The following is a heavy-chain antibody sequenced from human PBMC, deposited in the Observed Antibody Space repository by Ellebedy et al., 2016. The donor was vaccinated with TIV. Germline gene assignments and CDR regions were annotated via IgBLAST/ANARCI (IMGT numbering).Heavy chain of an antibody. V-gene: IGHV3-74*01. CDR1: GFIFYTYG. Sequence: GESLKISCTGSGFIFYTYGMHWVRQAPGKGLEWVSRIYTDGSSTNYADSVKGRFTISRDNAKNTLYLQMNSLRAEDTAVYYCARDDDPNSGYDPYYYFDLWGRGTLVTVSS. CDR3: ARDDDPNSGYDPYYYFDL. CDR2: IYTDGSST. J-gene: IGHJ2*01. D-gene: IGHD5-12*01.